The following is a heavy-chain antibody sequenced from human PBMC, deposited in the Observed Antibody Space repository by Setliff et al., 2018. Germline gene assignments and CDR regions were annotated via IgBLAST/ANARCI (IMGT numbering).Heavy chain of an antibody. V-gene: IGHV4-39*01. CDR2: IYNSGST. CDR3: ARLGYRGDLDY. CDR1: ADSISSSYDY. Sequence: PSETLSLTCNVSADSISSSYDYWAWIRQPPGKGLEWIGSIYNSGSTYYNPSLKSRVSISVDTSKNQFSLKLSSVTAADTAVYYCARLGYRGDLDYWGQGTLVTVS. D-gene: IGHD5-12*01. J-gene: IGHJ4*02.